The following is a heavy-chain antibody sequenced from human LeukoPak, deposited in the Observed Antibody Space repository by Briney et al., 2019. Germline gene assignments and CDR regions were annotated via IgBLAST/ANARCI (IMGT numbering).Heavy chain of an antibody. CDR3: ARSLSAFDI. Sequence: PGGSLRLSCVASEFTVSSNYMSWVRQAPGKGLEWVSLIYSGGSTYYADSVKGRFTFSRDNSKNTLYLQMNSLRAEDTAVYYCARSLSAFDIWGQGTMVTVSS. CDR2: IYSGGST. V-gene: IGHV3-66*02. CDR1: EFTVSSNY. J-gene: IGHJ3*02.